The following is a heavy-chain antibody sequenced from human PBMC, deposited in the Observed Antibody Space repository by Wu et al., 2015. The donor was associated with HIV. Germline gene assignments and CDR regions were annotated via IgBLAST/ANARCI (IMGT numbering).Heavy chain of an antibody. CDR1: GYTFTGYY. V-gene: IGHV1-2*02. J-gene: IGHJ3*01. D-gene: IGHD6-19*01. CDR2: IDPASGAI. CDR3: AIGSGQPWALDV. Sequence: QVQLVQSGAEVKKPGASVKVSCKASGYTFTGYYIHWVRQAPGQGLEWMGWIDPASGAIKSAQKFQGRVTMTRDTSINTAYIDLNKLKSDDTAVYYCAIGSGQPWALDVWGRGTLVTVSS.